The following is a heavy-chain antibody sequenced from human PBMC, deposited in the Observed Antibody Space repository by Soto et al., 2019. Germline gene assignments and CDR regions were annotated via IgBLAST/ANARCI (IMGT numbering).Heavy chain of an antibody. CDR1: GGSISSGGYS. D-gene: IGHD3-22*01. V-gene: IGHV4-31*03. CDR3: ARGYYYDSSGYYPNPLDAFDI. J-gene: IGHJ3*02. Sequence: QVQLQESGPGLVKPSQTLSLTCTVSGGSISSGGYSWSWIRKHPGKGLEWIGYIYYSGRTYYNPSLNSRVSISVDTSKNQFSLKLSSVTAADTAVYYCARGYYYDSSGYYPNPLDAFDIWGQGTMVTVSS. CDR2: IYYSGRT.